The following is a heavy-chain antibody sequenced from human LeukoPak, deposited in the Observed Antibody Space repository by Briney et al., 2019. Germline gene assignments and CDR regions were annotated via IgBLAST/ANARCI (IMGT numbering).Heavy chain of an antibody. CDR3: ARHSAPYGSGMGYFDY. Sequence: SGTLSLTCAVSGGSISSSNWWSWVRQPPGKGLEWIGEIYHSGSTNYNPSFKSRVTISVDTSKNQFSLKLSSVTAADTAVYYCARHSAPYGSGMGYFDYWGQGTLVTVSS. CDR2: IYHSGST. D-gene: IGHD3-10*01. J-gene: IGHJ4*02. CDR1: GGSISSSNW. V-gene: IGHV4-4*02.